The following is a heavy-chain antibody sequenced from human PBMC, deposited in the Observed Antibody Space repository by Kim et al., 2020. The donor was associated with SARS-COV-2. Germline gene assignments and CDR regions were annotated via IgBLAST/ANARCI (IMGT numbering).Heavy chain of an antibody. CDR1: GFTFDDYA. Sequence: GGSLRLSCAASGFTFDDYAMHWVRQAPGKGLEWVSLISGDGGSTYYADSVKGRFTISRDNSKNSLYLQMNSLRTEDTALYYCAKGVLYYDFWSGYYTRYYYGMDVWGQGTTVTVSS. CDR3: AKGVLYYDFWSGYYTRYYYGMDV. CDR2: ISGDGGST. D-gene: IGHD3-3*01. V-gene: IGHV3-43*02. J-gene: IGHJ6*02.